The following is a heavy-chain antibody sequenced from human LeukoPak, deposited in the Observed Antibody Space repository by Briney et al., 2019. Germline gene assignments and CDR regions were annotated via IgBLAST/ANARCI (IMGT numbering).Heavy chain of an antibody. CDR1: GFTFSSYG. J-gene: IGHJ4*02. V-gene: IGHV3-30*03. Sequence: GGSLRLSCAASGFTFSSYGMHWVRQAPGKGLEWVAVISYDGSNKYYADSVKGRFTISRDNSKNTLYLQMNSLRAEDTAVYYCASGDFYGSETYRYYFDYWGQGTLVTVSS. CDR3: ASGDFYGSETYRYYFDY. D-gene: IGHD3-10*01. CDR2: ISYDGSNK.